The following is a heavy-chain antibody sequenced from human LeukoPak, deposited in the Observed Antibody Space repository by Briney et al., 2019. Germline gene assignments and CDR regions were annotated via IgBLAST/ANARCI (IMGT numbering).Heavy chain of an antibody. CDR2: IKSKTDGGTT. D-gene: IGHD3-16*02. CDR3: TTGYDYVWGSYRYTPPGY. Sequence: PGGSLRPSCAVSGFTFSNAWMSWVRQAPGKGLEWVGRIKSKTDGGTTDYAAPVKGRFTISRDDSKNTLYLQMNSLKTENTAVYYCTTGYDYVWGSYRYTPPGYWGQGTLVTVSS. CDR1: GFTFSNAW. V-gene: IGHV3-15*01. J-gene: IGHJ4*02.